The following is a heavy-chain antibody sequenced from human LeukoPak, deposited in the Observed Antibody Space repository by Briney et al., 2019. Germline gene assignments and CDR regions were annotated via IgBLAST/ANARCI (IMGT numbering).Heavy chain of an antibody. CDR3: ARGGSSGYPYYYYYMDV. Sequence: ASVKVSCKAFGYTFTSNYMHWVRQAPGQGPEWMGVISPSGGSTTYAQKFQGRVTLTRDMSTSTDYLELSRLRSDDTAVYYCARGGSSGYPYYYYYMDVWGKGTTVTISS. D-gene: IGHD3-22*01. V-gene: IGHV1-46*01. CDR1: GYTFTSNY. CDR2: ISPSGGST. J-gene: IGHJ6*03.